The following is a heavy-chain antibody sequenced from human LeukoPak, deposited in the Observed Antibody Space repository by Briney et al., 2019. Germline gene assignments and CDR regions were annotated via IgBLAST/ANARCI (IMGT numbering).Heavy chain of an antibody. D-gene: IGHD3-22*01. J-gene: IGHJ4*01. CDR1: GGSISSYY. Sequence: PSETLSLTCTVSGGSISSYYWSWIRQPAGKGLEWIGRIYTSGSTNYNPSLKSRVTTSVDTSKNQFSLKLSSVTAADTAVYYCAREPYYDSSGYYYTPFDYWGQGTLVTVSS. V-gene: IGHV4-4*07. CDR3: AREPYYDSSGYYYTPFDY. CDR2: IYTSGST.